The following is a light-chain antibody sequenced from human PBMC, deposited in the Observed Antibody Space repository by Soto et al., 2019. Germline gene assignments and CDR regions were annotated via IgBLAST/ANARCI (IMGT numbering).Light chain of an antibody. CDR2: DAS. CDR1: QDIYSW. Sequence: DIQLTQSPSTLSASVGDRVTITCRASQDIYSWVAWYQQKPGKAPKFLIYDASILQSGRPSRFSGSGSGTEFTLTISSLQPDDFATYYCQRYNSNSRTFGQGTTVDFK. CDR3: QRYNSNSRT. V-gene: IGKV1-5*01. J-gene: IGKJ1*01.